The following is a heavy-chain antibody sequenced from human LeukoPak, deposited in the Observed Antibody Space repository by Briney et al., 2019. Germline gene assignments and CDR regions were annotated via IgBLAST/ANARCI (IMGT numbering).Heavy chain of an antibody. J-gene: IGHJ6*02. D-gene: IGHD1-26*01. CDR3: ARDLGGSYHTYYYYYGMDV. V-gene: IGHV1-18*01. CDR2: ISAYNGNT. CDR1: GYIFTNYG. Sequence: ASVKVSCKASGYIFTNYGISWVRQAPGQGLEWMGWISAYNGNTNYAQKLQGRVTMTTDTSTSTAYMELRSLRSDDTAVYYCARDLGGSYHTYYYYYGMDVWGQGTTVTVSS.